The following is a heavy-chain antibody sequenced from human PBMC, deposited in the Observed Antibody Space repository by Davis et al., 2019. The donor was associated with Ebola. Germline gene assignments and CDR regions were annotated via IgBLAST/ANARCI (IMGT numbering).Heavy chain of an antibody. CDR2: IKQDGSEK. CDR3: AKDLLLLWFGELYLESYGMDV. V-gene: IGHV3-7*01. Sequence: PGGSLRLSCEASGLIFKNFYMSWVRQAPGKGLEWVANIKQDGSEKYYVDSVKGRFTISRDNAKNSLYLQMNGLRAEDTAVYYCAKDLLLLWFGELYLESYGMDVWGKGTTVTVSS. CDR1: GLIFKNFY. J-gene: IGHJ6*04. D-gene: IGHD3-10*01.